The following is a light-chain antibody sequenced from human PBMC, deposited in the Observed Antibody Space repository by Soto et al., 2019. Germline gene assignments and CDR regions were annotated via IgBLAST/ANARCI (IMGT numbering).Light chain of an antibody. CDR3: QQYSYYST. CDR1: QSISTW. J-gene: IGKJ1*01. Sequence: DIQMTQSPSTLSASVGDGVTITCRASQSISTWLAWYQQKPGKAPKLLIYLASTLQSGVPTRFSGSGYGTEFALTISSLQPEDFATYYCQQYSYYSTFGQGTKVDIK. V-gene: IGKV1-5*03. CDR2: LAS.